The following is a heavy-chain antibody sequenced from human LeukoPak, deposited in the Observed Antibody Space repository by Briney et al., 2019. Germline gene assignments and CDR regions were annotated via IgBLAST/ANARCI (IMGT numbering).Heavy chain of an antibody. D-gene: IGHD3-3*01. CDR1: GGSISSYY. J-gene: IGHJ4*02. V-gene: IGHV4-59*01. Sequence: KTSETLSLTCTVSGGSISSYYWSWIRQPAGKGLEWIGYIYYSGSTNYNPSLKSRVTISVDTSKNQFSLKLSSVTAADTAVYYCARGLTIFGVVTQYYFDYWGQGTLVTVSS. CDR2: IYYSGST. CDR3: ARGLTIFGVVTQYYFDY.